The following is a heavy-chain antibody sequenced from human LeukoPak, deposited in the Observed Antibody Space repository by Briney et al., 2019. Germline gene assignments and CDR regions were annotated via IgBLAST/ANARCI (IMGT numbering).Heavy chain of an antibody. CDR2: IYYSGST. D-gene: IGHD1-26*01. V-gene: IGHV4-39*01. Sequence: KPSETLSLTCTVSGGSISSSGYYWGWIRQPPGKGLEWIGTIYYSGSTFYNPSLKSRVTISVDTSKNQFSLKLSSVTAADTAVYYCARHPTDSDSGSYLVNDYWGQGTLVTVSS. CDR1: GGSISSSGYY. J-gene: IGHJ4*02. CDR3: ARHPTDSDSGSYLVNDY.